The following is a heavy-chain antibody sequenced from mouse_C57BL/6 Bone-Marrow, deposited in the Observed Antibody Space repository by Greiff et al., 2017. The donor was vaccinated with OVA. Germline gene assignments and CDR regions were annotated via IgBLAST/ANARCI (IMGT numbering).Heavy chain of an antibody. CDR1: GYTFTSHW. D-gene: IGHD1-1*01. V-gene: IGHV1-56*01. Sequence: VQLQESGPELVRPGASVKISCKAPGYTFTSHWMQWVRQRPGQGLEWIGEIFPGSGSTYYNEKFKGKATLTVDTSSSTAYMQLSSLTSEDSAVYVGARNYGSSGLYYGYWGKGTTLTVSS. CDR2: IFPGSGST. J-gene: IGHJ2*01. CDR3: ARNYGSSGLYYGY.